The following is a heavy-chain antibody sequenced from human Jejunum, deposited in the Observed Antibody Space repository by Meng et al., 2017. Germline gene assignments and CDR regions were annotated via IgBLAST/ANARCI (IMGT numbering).Heavy chain of an antibody. CDR1: GVSTTAPFY. V-gene: IGHV4-4*02. CDR3: ARAIRERYFDS. D-gene: IGHD1-14*01. J-gene: IGHJ4*02. CDR2: VWPSGAT. Sequence: QVQLQESGPGLVKPSGTLSLPFTVSGVSTTAPFYWTWFRQAPGKGLEWIGEVWPSGATYYNPSLSSRITISIDTSNNQFSLEVAFLTAADTAVYYCARAIRERYFDSWGQGTLVTVSS.